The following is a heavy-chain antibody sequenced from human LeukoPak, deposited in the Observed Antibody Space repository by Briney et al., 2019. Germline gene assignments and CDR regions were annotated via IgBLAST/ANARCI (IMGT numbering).Heavy chain of an antibody. CDR1: GFTFTSYW. J-gene: IGHJ3*02. CDR3: AKEVFTGSGGAFDI. D-gene: IGHD1-14*01. V-gene: IGHV3-7*01. CDR2: IKQDGSEK. Sequence: PGGSLRLSCAASGFTFTSYWMSWVRQPPGKGLEWVANIKQDGSEKYYVDSVKGRFTISRDNAKNSLYLQMNSLRAEDTAVYYCAKEVFTGSGGAFDIWGQGTMVTVSS.